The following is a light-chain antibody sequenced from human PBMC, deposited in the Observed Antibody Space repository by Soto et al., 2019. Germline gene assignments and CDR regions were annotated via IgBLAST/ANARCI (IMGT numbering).Light chain of an antibody. V-gene: IGLV2-14*01. CDR1: SSDVGGYNY. J-gene: IGLJ1*01. CDR3: TSYTSSSTRDV. CDR2: EVS. Sequence: QSALTQPASVSGSPGQSITISCTGTSSDVGGYNYVSWYQQHPGKAPKLMIYEVSNRPSGVSNRFSGSKSGHTASLTISGLQSEDEADYFCTSYTSSSTRDVFGTGTQLTVL.